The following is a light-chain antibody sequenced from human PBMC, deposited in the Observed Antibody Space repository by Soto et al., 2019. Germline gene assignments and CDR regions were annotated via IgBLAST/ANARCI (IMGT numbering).Light chain of an antibody. CDR2: ATS. CDR1: QSISTY. Sequence: DIQMTQSPSSLSASVGDRVTITCRASQSISTYLNWYQQKPGKAPKLLIYATSSLQSGVPSRFSGSGSGTDFTLTISDLQPEDFATYYCQQSYSTPRTFGGGTKVEF. CDR3: QQSYSTPRT. V-gene: IGKV1-39*01. J-gene: IGKJ4*01.